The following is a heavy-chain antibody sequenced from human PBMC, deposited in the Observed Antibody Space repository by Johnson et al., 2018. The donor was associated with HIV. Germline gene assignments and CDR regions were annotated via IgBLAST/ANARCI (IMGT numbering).Heavy chain of an antibody. D-gene: IGHD1-26*01. CDR1: GFTFSSYA. CDR2: ISYDGSNK. Sequence: QVQLVESGGGLVKPGGSLRLSCAASGFTFSSYAMHWVRQAPGKGLEWVAVISYDGSNKYYADSVKGRFTISRDNSKNTLYLQMNSLRAEDTALYYCARDFGLEWELDGAFDIWGQGTMVTVSS. CDR3: ARDFGLEWELDGAFDI. J-gene: IGHJ3*02. V-gene: IGHV3-30-3*01.